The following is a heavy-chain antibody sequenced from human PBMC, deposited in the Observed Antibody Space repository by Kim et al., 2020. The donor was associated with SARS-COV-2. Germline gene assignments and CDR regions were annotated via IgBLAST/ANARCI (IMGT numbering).Heavy chain of an antibody. V-gene: IGHV4-59*13. CDR1: GGSISSYY. J-gene: IGHJ5*02. CDR3: AREYCSGGSCLNWFDP. D-gene: IGHD2-15*01. CDR2: IYYSGST. Sequence: SETLSLTCTVSGGSISSYYWSWIRQPPGKGLEWIGYIYYSGSTNYNPSLKSRVTISVDTSKNQFSLKLSSVTAADTAVYYCAREYCSGGSCLNWFDPWGQGTLVTVSS.